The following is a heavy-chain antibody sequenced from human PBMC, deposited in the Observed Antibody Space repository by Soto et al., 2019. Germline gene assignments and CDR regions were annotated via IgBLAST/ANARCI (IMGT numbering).Heavy chain of an antibody. V-gene: IGHV6-1*01. CDR2: TSDKSTWYY. CDR3: ARGSWDDVSGHEYMEV. D-gene: IGHD1-1*01. Sequence: PSRTPSLTCEVSGVSLSRYSAGWNWIRQTPSRSLKWLGRTSDKSTWYYTYAASVKSRVTVSRGPSKHQFSPQLTSVAPVDTAVYYCARGSWDDVSGHEYMEVWEKGITVTVSS. J-gene: IGHJ6*03. CDR1: GVSLSRYSAG.